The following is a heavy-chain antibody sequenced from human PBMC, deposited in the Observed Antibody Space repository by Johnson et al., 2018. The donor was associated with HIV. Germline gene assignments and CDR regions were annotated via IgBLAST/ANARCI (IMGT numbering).Heavy chain of an antibody. V-gene: IGHV3-15*01. CDR3: TTGWYSGYDLPNAFDI. J-gene: IGHJ3*02. CDR1: GFTFSNAW. D-gene: IGHD5-12*01. Sequence: VQLVESEGGLVKPGGSLRLSCAGSGFTFSNAWMTWVRQAPGKGLEWVGRIKSKTDGGTTDYAAPVKGRFPISRDDSKNTLYLQMNSLKTEDTAVYYCTTGWYSGYDLPNAFDIWGQGTMVTVSS. CDR2: IKSKTDGGTT.